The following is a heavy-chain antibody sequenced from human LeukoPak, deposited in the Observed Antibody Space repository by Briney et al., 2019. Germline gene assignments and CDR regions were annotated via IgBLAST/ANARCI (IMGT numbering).Heavy chain of an antibody. V-gene: IGHV4-39*01. J-gene: IGHJ4*02. Sequence: SETLSLTCTVSGGSISSSSYYWGWIRQPPGKGLEWIGSIYYSGSTYYNPSLKSRVTIPVDTSKNQFSLKLSSVTAADTAVYYCARYSTKGVDYWGQGTLVTVSS. CDR1: GGSISSSSYY. CDR2: IYYSGST. D-gene: IGHD2-8*01. CDR3: ARYSTKGVDY.